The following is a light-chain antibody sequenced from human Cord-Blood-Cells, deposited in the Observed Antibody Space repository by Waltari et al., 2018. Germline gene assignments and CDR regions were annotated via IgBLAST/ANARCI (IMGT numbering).Light chain of an antibody. Sequence: SSELTQDPAVSVALGQTVRITCQGDSHRSYYASWYQQKPGQDPVLVIYGKNNRPSGIPDRFSGSSSGNTASLTITGAQAEDEADYYCNSRDSSGNHVFGTGTKVTVL. CDR3: NSRDSSGNHV. V-gene: IGLV3-19*01. J-gene: IGLJ1*01. CDR2: GKN. CDR1: SHRSYY.